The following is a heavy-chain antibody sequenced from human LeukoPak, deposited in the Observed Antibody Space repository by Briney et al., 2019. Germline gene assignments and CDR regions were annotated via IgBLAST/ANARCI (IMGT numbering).Heavy chain of an antibody. Sequence: GESLKISCKGSGYSFTNYWIAWVRQLPGKGLEWMGIIYPGDSDTRYRPSFQDQVTISADKSISTAYLQWSSLKASDTAMYYCASERWESGWIDYWGQGTLVTVSS. CDR1: GYSFTNYW. J-gene: IGHJ4*02. CDR3: ASERWESGWIDY. V-gene: IGHV5-51*01. D-gene: IGHD6-19*01. CDR2: IYPGDSDT.